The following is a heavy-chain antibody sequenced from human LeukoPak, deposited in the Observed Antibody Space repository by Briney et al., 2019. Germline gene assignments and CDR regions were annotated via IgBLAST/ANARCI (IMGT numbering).Heavy chain of an antibody. D-gene: IGHD4-11*01. J-gene: IGHJ4*02. CDR2: INPNSDGT. CDR1: GYTFTGYY. Sequence: ASVKVSCKASGYTFTGYYMHWVRQAPGQGLEWMGWINPNSDGTNYAQKFQGRVTMTRDTSISTAYMDLSSLRSDDTAVYYCARSDYSNYVPFDYWGQGTLVTVSS. V-gene: IGHV1-2*02. CDR3: ARSDYSNYVPFDY.